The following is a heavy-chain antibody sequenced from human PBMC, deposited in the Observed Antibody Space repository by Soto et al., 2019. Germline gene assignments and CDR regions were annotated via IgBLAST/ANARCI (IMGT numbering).Heavy chain of an antibody. CDR2: INAGNGNT. Sequence: QVQLVQSGAEVKKPGASVKVSCKASGYTFTSYAMHWVRQAPGQRLEWMGWINAGNGNTKYSQKFQGRVTITRDTSASTAYMELSSLRSEDTAVYYCAREACSSTSCDGYFDSWGQGTLVTVSS. CDR1: GYTFTSYA. V-gene: IGHV1-3*01. J-gene: IGHJ4*02. D-gene: IGHD2-2*01. CDR3: AREACSSTSCDGYFDS.